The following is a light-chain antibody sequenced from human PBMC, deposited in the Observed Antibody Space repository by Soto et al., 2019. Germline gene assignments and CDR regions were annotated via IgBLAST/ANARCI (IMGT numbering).Light chain of an antibody. CDR1: QSVLYSSNNKNY. CDR3: QQYLSTPPT. V-gene: IGKV4-1*01. CDR2: WAS. Sequence: DIVMTQSPDSLAVSLGERATINCKSSQSVLYSSNNKNYLAWYQQRPGQPPKLLIYWASTRESVVPDRFSGSGSGTDFTLTITSLQAEDVAVYYCQQYLSTPPTFGQGTKLEIK. J-gene: IGKJ2*01.